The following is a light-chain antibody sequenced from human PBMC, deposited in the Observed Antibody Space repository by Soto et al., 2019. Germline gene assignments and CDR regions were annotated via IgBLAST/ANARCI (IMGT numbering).Light chain of an antibody. J-gene: IGLJ1*01. CDR3: CSYAGSSIPYV. Sequence: QSALTQPASVSGSPGQSITISCTGTSSDVGSYNLVSWYQQHPGKAPKLMIYEGSKRPSGVSNRFSGSKSGNTASLTISGLQAEDEADYYCCSYAGSSIPYVFGTGTKFTVL. V-gene: IGLV2-23*01. CDR1: SSDVGSYNL. CDR2: EGS.